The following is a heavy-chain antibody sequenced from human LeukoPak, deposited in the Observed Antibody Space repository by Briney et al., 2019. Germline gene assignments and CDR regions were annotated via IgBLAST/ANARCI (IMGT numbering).Heavy chain of an antibody. CDR3: ARHRSGSYICYFDF. D-gene: IGHD1-26*01. Sequence: PSETLSLTCTVSGDSINTSNYLWGWIRQSTGKGREWIGNIYYIGTFAYNPSLKSRVTISIDTSKNQFSLNLRSVTAADTAFYYCARHRSGSYICYFDFWGQGALVTVSS. V-gene: IGHV4-39*01. CDR1: GDSINTSNYL. J-gene: IGHJ4*02. CDR2: IYYIGTF.